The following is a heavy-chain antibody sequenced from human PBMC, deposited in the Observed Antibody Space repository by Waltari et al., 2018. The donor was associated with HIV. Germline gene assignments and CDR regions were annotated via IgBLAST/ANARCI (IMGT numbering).Heavy chain of an antibody. J-gene: IGHJ2*01. D-gene: IGHD4-17*01. CDR3: ATTTVTALNWHFDL. Sequence: EVQLVESGGGLVQPGGSLRLSCAASGFTVSSNYMSWVRQAPGKRLEWVSVIYSGGSTYYADSVKGRFTISRHNSKNTVYLQMNSLRADDTAVYYCATTTVTALNWHFDLWGRGTLVTVSS. CDR1: GFTVSSNY. V-gene: IGHV3-53*04. CDR2: IYSGGST.